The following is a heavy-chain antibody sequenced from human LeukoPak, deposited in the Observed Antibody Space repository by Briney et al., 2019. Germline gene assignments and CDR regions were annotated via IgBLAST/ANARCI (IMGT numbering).Heavy chain of an antibody. Sequence: LAGGSLRLSCTASGFTFNTYAMSWVRQAPGKGLEWVSGISGSVGSTYYADSVKGRFTISRDNSKNTPYLQMNSLRAEDTAVYFCARDRNYPRDQFDYWGQGTLVTVSS. CDR1: GFTFNTYA. J-gene: IGHJ4*02. D-gene: IGHD4-11*01. V-gene: IGHV3-23*01. CDR3: ARDRNYPRDQFDY. CDR2: ISGSVGST.